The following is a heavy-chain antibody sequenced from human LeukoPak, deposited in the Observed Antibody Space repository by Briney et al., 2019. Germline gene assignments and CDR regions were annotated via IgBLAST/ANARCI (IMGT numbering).Heavy chain of an antibody. CDR3: ARDLGYSYPEGWFDP. CDR2: IYYSGST. J-gene: IGHJ5*02. V-gene: IGHV4-59*11. D-gene: IGHD5-18*01. Sequence: PSETLSLTCTVSGGSISSHYWSWIRQPPGKGLEWIGYIYYSGSTNYNPSLKSRVTISVDTSKNQFSLKLSSVTAADTAVYYCARDLGYSYPEGWFDPWGQGTLVTVSS. CDR1: GGSISSHY.